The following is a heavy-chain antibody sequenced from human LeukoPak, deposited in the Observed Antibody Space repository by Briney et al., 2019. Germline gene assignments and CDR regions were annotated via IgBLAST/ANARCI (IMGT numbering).Heavy chain of an antibody. CDR3: ARGLKFFWYFDH. Sequence: GGSLRLSCAASGFTFSAYWMTWVRQAPGKGLEWLANINEDANMKFYVDSVKGRFTISRDNTKNSLYLQMSILRAEDTALYYCARGLKFFWYFDHWGQGTLVTVSS. CDR2: INEDANMK. CDR1: GFTFSAYW. J-gene: IGHJ4*02. V-gene: IGHV3-7*01. D-gene: IGHD6-13*01.